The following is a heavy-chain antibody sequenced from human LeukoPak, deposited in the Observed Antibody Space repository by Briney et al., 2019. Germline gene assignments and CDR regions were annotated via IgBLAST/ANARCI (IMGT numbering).Heavy chain of an antibody. CDR2: ISSSGTYI. D-gene: IGHD1-26*01. Sequence: GGSLRLSCAASAFTFSSSNRNWVRQAPGKGLEWVSSISSSGTYIYYRDSVKGRFTISRDNAENSVYLQMNSLRVEDTAVYYCVRDRGSYRPIDYWGQGTLVTVSS. CDR3: VRDRGSYRPIDY. CDR1: AFTFSSSN. V-gene: IGHV3-21*01. J-gene: IGHJ4*02.